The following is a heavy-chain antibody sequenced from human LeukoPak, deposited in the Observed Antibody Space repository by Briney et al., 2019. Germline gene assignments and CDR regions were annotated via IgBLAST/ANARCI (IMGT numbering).Heavy chain of an antibody. Sequence: PGGSLSLSCGVSGITFSSLAMTWVRQAPGKGQQWVSGITTGGGSTFYADSVKGRFTVSRDNFKNTLYLQMNSLTAEDAAVYYCANWHCPDANCSPGVFWGQGTLVSVPS. J-gene: IGHJ4*02. CDR3: ANWHCPDANCSPGVF. CDR2: ITTGGGST. D-gene: IGHD2-8*01. V-gene: IGHV3-23*01. CDR1: GITFSSLA.